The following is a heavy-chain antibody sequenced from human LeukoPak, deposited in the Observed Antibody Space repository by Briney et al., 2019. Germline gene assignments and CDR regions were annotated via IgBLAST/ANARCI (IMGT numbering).Heavy chain of an antibody. V-gene: IGHV3-33*01. CDR2: IWYDGSNK. Sequence: GGSLRLSCAASGFTFSSYGMHWVRQAPGKGLEWVAVIWYDGSNKYCADSVKGRFTISRDNSKNTLYLQMNSLRAEDTAVYYCARDRDYGGAFDYWGQGTLVTVSS. CDR1: GFTFSSYG. CDR3: ARDRDYGGAFDY. D-gene: IGHD4-17*01. J-gene: IGHJ4*02.